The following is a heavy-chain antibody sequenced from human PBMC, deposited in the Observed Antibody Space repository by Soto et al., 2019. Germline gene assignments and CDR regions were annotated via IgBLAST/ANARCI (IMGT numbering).Heavy chain of an antibody. Sequence: ASVKVSCKASGYTFTSYGISWVRQAPGQGLEWMGWISAYNVNTNYAQKLQGRVTMNTDTSTSTAYMVLWSLRSDDPPVYYCARDSSSSPYYLYGMDVWGQVTTVTVSS. CDR3: ARDSSSSPYYLYGMDV. CDR2: ISAYNVNT. J-gene: IGHJ6*02. D-gene: IGHD6-6*01. V-gene: IGHV1-18*04. CDR1: GYTFTSYG.